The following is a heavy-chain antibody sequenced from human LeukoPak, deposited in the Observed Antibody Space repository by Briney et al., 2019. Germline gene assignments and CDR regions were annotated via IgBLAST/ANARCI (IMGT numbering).Heavy chain of an antibody. J-gene: IGHJ4*02. V-gene: IGHV3-74*01. Sequence: GGSLRLSCAASGFTFSSYWMHWVRQAPGKGLVWVSRINSDGSSTSYADSVKGRFTISRDNAKNTLYLQMNSLRAEDTAVYYCARWEDGDYYFDYRGQGTLVTVSS. CDR2: INSDGSST. CDR1: GFTFSSYW. D-gene: IGHD4-17*01. CDR3: ARWEDGDYYFDY.